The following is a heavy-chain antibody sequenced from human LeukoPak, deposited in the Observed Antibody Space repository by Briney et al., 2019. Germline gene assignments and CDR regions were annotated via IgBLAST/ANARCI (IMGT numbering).Heavy chain of an antibody. D-gene: IGHD3-16*01. CDR1: GFTFSSYA. J-gene: IGHJ4*02. CDR3: ARGIWGRLRGDV. Sequence: GGSLRLSCAASGFTFSSYAMSWVRQAPGKGLEWVSAISGSGGSTYYADSVKGRFTISRDNSKNTLYLQMNSLRAEDTAVYYCARGIWGRLRGDVWGQGTLVTVSS. V-gene: IGHV3-23*01. CDR2: ISGSGGST.